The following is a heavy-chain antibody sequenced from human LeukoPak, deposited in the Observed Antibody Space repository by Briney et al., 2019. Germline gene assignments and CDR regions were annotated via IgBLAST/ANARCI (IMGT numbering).Heavy chain of an antibody. Sequence: ASVKVSCTASGYTFTNYAVNWVRQAPGHGLEWMGWINTNTGNPAYAQAFTGRFVFSLDTSVSTAYLQISSLKADDTAVYYCARESGYTNTHDAFDIWGQGTMVTVSS. V-gene: IGHV7-4-1*02. J-gene: IGHJ3*02. CDR2: INTNTGNP. D-gene: IGHD6-13*01. CDR3: ARESGYTNTHDAFDI. CDR1: GYTFTNYA.